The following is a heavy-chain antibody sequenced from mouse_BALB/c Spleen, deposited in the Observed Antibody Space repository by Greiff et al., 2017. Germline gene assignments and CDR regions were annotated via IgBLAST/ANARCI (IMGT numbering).Heavy chain of an antibody. V-gene: IGHV5-4*02. CDR1: GFTFSDYY. D-gene: IGHD2-1*01. Sequence: EVQVVESGGGLVKPGGSLKLSCAASGFTFSDYYMYWVRQTPEKRLEWVATISDGGSYTYYPDSVKGRFTISRDHAKNNLYLQMSSLKSEDTAMYYCARDGNFAYWGQGTLVTVSA. J-gene: IGHJ3*01. CDR2: ISDGGSYT. CDR3: ARDGNFAY.